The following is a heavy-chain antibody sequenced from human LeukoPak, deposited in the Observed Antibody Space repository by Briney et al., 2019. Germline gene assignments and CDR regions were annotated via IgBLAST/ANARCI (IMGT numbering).Heavy chain of an antibody. Sequence: PGGSLRLSCAASGFTFSSYEMNWVRQAPRKGLEWVSYISSSGSTIYYADSVKGRFTISRDNAKNSLYLQMNSLRAEDTAVYYCARDYCSGGSCYEDYWGQGTLVTVSS. V-gene: IGHV3-48*03. D-gene: IGHD2-15*01. J-gene: IGHJ4*02. CDR3: ARDYCSGGSCYEDY. CDR2: ISSSGSTI. CDR1: GFTFSSYE.